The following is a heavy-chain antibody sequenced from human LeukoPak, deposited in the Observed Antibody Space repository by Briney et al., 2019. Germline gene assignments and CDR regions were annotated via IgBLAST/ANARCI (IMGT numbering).Heavy chain of an antibody. CDR1: GFTFSSHW. V-gene: IGHV3-74*01. J-gene: IGHJ4*02. CDR3: ARGGSEAVVPDY. D-gene: IGHD5-12*01. CDR2: ISSSGHSI. Sequence: GGSLRLSCAASGFTFSSHWMHWVRQAPGKGLVWVSRISSSGHSITYADSVKGRFTISRDNAKNTLYLQMNSLRAEDTAMYYCARGGSEAVVPDYWGQGTLVTVSS.